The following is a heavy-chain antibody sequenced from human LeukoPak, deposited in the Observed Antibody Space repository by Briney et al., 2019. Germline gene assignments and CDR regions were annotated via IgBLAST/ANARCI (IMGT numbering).Heavy chain of an antibody. CDR3: ARQVGVDDAFDI. J-gene: IGHJ3*02. V-gene: IGHV3-21*01. CDR2: ISSGSSYI. Sequence: GGSLRLSCAASGFTFNSYSMNWVRQARGKGLEWVSSISSGSSYIFYADSVKGRFTISRDNAKNSLYLQMNSLRAEDTAVYYCARQVGVDDAFDIWGQGTMVTISS. CDR1: GFTFNSYS. D-gene: IGHD1-26*01.